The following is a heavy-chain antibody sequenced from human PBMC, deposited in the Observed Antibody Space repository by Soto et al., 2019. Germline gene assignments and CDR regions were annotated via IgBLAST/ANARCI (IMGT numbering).Heavy chain of an antibody. Sequence: GESLKRSGKGSGGRFSSYWMGWVRQMPGKGLEWMGIIYPGDSDTRYSPSFQGQVTISVDKSISAAYLQWSSLKASDTAMYYCAVRSRNGYAFDYWGQGTLVTVSS. CDR2: IYPGDSDT. CDR1: GGRFSSYW. V-gene: IGHV5-51*01. CDR3: AVRSRNGYAFDY. D-gene: IGHD5-12*01. J-gene: IGHJ4*02.